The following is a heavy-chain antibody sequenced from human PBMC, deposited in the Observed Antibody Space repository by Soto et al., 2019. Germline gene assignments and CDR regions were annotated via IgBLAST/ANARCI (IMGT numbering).Heavy chain of an antibody. V-gene: IGHV3-9*01. D-gene: IGHD3-9*01. J-gene: IGHJ6*03. CDR2: ISWNSGSI. Sequence: GGSLRLSCAASGFTFDDYAMHWVRQAPGKGLEWVSGISWNSGSIGYADSVKGRFTISRDNAKNSLYLQMNSLRAEDTALYYCAKDGGNYDILTGADVYMDVWGKGTTVTVSS. CDR3: AKDGGNYDILTGADVYMDV. CDR1: GFTFDDYA.